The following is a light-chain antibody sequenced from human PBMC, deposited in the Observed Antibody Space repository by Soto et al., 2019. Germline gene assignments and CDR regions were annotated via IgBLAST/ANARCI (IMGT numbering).Light chain of an antibody. CDR1: QSVSYW. V-gene: IGKV1-5*01. CDR2: DAS. CDR3: QHYNTYSKT. Sequence: DIPMTQSPSTLSTSVGARVTITCRASQSVSYWLAWYQQQPGKGPNLLIYDASILASGVPSSLSGGGFGTEFTLNTSSLQPDDSAIYYCQHYNTYSKTFGPGTKVEIK. J-gene: IGKJ3*01.